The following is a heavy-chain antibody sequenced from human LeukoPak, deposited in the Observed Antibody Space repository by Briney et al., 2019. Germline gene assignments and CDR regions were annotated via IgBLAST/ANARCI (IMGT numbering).Heavy chain of an antibody. CDR1: GLTFSDYH. CDR3: ARDPVVGYVWGSLTEDDAFDI. V-gene: IGHV3-48*04. Sequence: GGSLRLSCVVSGLTFSDYHMNWVRQAPGKGLEWVSYISSSGSTIYYADSVKGRFTISRDNAKNSLYLQMNSLRAEDTAVYYCARDPVVGYVWGSLTEDDAFDIWGQGTMVTVSS. CDR2: ISSSGSTI. D-gene: IGHD3-16*01. J-gene: IGHJ3*02.